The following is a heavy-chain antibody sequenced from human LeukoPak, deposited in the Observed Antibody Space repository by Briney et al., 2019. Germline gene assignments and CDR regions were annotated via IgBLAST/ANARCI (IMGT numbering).Heavy chain of an antibody. D-gene: IGHD3-22*01. CDR2: GSSSSSYK. J-gene: IGHJ4*02. CDR3: ARGVDDSSGYYPYYFDY. Sequence: GGSLRLSCAASGFTFSSYSMNWVRQAPGKGLEWVSSGSSSSSYKYYADSVKGRFTISRDNAKNSLYLQKNSLRAEDTAVYYCARGVDDSSGYYPYYFDYWGQGTLVTVSS. CDR1: GFTFSSYS. V-gene: IGHV3-21*01.